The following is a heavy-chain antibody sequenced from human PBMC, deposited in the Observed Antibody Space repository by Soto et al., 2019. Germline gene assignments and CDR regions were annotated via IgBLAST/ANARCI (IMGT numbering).Heavy chain of an antibody. CDR3: ARLKLAAPPGQ. CDR1: GGSIGSSNYC. V-gene: IGHV4-39*01. Sequence: PSETLSLTCTVSGGSIGSSNYCWGWIRQPPERGLEWIGSIYYSGSTYYNPSLKSRVTISVDTSKSQFSLKLSSVTAADTAVYYCARLKLAAPPGQWGQGVLVTVSS. J-gene: IGHJ4*02. CDR2: IYYSGST. D-gene: IGHD6-13*01.